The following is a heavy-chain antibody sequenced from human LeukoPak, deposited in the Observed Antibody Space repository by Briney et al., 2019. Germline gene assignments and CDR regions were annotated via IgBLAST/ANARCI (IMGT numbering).Heavy chain of an antibody. CDR3: ARDIAVAGTAWFDP. D-gene: IGHD6-19*01. J-gene: IGHJ5*02. V-gene: IGHV3-21*01. Sequence: GGSLRLSCAASGFTFSNAWMSWVRQAPGKGLEWVSSISSSSSYIYYADSVKGRFTISRDNAKNSLYLQMNSLRAEDTAVYYCARDIAVAGTAWFDPWGQGTLVTVSS. CDR2: ISSSSSYI. CDR1: GFTFSNAW.